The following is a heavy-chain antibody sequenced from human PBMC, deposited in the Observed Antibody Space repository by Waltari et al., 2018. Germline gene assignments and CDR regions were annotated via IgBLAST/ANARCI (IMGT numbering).Heavy chain of an antibody. CDR1: GGTFSSYA. CDR3: ARGIAAAVIYWYFDL. V-gene: IGHV1-69*13. CDR2: IIPIFGTA. D-gene: IGHD6-13*01. J-gene: IGHJ2*01. Sequence: QVQLVQSGAEVRKPGSSAHVSCKASGGTFSSYAISWVRRAPGQGLEWMGGIIPIFGTANYAQKFQGRVTITADESTSTAYMELSSLRSEDTAVYYCARGIAAAVIYWYFDLWGRGTLVTVSS.